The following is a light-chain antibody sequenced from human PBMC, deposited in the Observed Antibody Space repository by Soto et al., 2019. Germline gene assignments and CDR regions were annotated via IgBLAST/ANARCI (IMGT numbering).Light chain of an antibody. CDR1: QSVSSSY. Sequence: EFVLTQSPGTLSLSPGERATLSCRASQSVSSSYLAWYQQKPGQAPRLLIYGASSRATGIPDRFSGSGSGTEFTLIISSLQSEDSAVYYCQQYNSWLWTFGQGTKVDIK. CDR2: GAS. V-gene: IGKV3-20*01. J-gene: IGKJ1*01. CDR3: QQYNSWLWT.